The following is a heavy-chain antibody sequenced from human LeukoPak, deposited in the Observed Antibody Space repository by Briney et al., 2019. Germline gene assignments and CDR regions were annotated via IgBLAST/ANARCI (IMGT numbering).Heavy chain of an antibody. CDR2: INHSGST. CDR3: ARGRTGYSSGWKRSYYHYGMDV. V-gene: IGHV4-34*01. D-gene: IGHD6-19*01. Sequence: SETLSLTCAVYGGSFSGYYWSWIRQPPGKGLEWIGEINHSGSTNYNPSLKSRVTISVDTSKNQFSLKLSSVTAADTAVYYCARGRTGYSSGWKRSYYHYGMDVWGQGTTVTVSS. J-gene: IGHJ6*02. CDR1: GGSFSGYY.